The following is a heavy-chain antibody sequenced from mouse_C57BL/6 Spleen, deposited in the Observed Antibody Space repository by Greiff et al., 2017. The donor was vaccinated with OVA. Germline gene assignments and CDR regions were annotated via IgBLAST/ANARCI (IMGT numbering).Heavy chain of an antibody. CDR2: IHPNSGST. CDR3: AREDAYYAMDY. CDR1: GYTFTSYW. Sequence: QVQLQQPGAELVKPGASVKLSCKASGYTFTSYWMHWVKQRPGPGLEWIGMIHPNSGSTNYNAKFKSKATLTVDKSSSTAYKQLSSLTSEDSAVYYCAREDAYYAMDYWGQGTSVTVSS. V-gene: IGHV1-64*01. J-gene: IGHJ4*01.